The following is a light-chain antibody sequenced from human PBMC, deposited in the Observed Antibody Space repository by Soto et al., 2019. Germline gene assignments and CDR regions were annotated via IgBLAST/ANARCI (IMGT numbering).Light chain of an antibody. J-gene: IGKJ1*01. V-gene: IGKV3-20*01. CDR1: QSVSSRF. CDR2: GAS. Sequence: EVVLTQSPGTLTLSTGERVSLSCRASQSVSSRFLAWYQQKPGQAPMLLMYGASSRATGIPDRFSGTGSGTDFTLTISRLEPEDFAVYYCQPYGTSPLWPFGQGAKVDIK. CDR3: QPYGTSPLWP.